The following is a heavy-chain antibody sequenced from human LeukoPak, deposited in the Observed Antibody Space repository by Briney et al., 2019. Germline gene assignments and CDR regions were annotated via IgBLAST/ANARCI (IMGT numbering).Heavy chain of an antibody. J-gene: IGHJ4*02. CDR1: GFTFSSYG. CDR3: AKDLQQRTSYYFDY. Sequence: GGSLRLSCAASGFTFSSYGMHWVRQAPGKGLEWVAVISYDGSNKYYADSVKGRFTISRDNSKNTLYLQMNSLRAEDTAVYYRAKDLQQRTSYYFDYWGQGTLVTVSS. D-gene: IGHD6-13*01. CDR2: ISYDGSNK. V-gene: IGHV3-30*18.